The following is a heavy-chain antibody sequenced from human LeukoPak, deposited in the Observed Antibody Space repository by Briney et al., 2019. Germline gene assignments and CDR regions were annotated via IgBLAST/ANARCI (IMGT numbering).Heavy chain of an antibody. CDR2: ISSSSSTI. CDR3: ARNSRGWTVQPFDY. CDR1: GFTFSSYS. V-gene: IGHV3-48*04. J-gene: IGHJ4*02. D-gene: IGHD3-10*01. Sequence: PGGSLRLSCAASGFTFSSYSMNWVRQAPGKGLEWVSYISSSSSTIYYADSVKGRFTISRDNAKNSLYLQMNSLRAEDTAVYYCARNSRGWTVQPFDYWGQGTLVTVSS.